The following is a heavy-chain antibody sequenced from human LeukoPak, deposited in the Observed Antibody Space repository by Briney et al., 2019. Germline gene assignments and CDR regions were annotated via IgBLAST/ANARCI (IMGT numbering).Heavy chain of an antibody. CDR1: GGPISSYY. CDR2: IYYSGST. Sequence: PSETLSLTCTVSGGPISSYYWSWIRQPPGKGLEWIGYIYYSGSTNYNPSLKSRLTMSVDTSKNQFSLKLSSVTAADTAVYYCAILYYDSSGYYSGFHYWGQGPLVPVSS. J-gene: IGHJ4*02. CDR3: AILYYDSSGYYSGFHY. D-gene: IGHD3-22*01. V-gene: IGHV4-59*13.